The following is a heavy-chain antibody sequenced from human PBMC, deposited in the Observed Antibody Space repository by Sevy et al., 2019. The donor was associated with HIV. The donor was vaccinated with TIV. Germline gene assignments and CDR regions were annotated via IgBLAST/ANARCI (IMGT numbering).Heavy chain of an antibody. CDR3: ASGRDSRRYGMDV. Sequence: GGSLRLSCAASGFTFSSYGMHWVRQAPGKGLEWVAVIWYDGSNKYYADSVKGRFTISRDNSKNTLYLQMDSLRTEDTAVYYCASGRDSRRYGMDVWGQGTTVTVSS. CDR2: IWYDGSNK. CDR1: GFTFSSYG. V-gene: IGHV3-33*01. J-gene: IGHJ6*02.